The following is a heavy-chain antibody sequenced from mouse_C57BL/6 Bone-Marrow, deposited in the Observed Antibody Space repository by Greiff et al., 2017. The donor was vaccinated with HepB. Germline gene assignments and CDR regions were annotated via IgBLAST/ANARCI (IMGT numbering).Heavy chain of an antibody. D-gene: IGHD2-4*01. CDR1: GYTFTSYW. CDR2: INPSSGYT. J-gene: IGHJ3*01. V-gene: IGHV1-7*01. CDR3: ARGGIDYDEGAWFAY. Sequence: QVQLQQSGAELAKPGASVKLSCKASGYTFTSYWMHWVKQRPGQGLEWIGYINPSSGYTKYNQKFKDKATLTADKSSSTAYMQLSSRTYEDSAVYYCARGGIDYDEGAWFAYWGQGTLVTVSA.